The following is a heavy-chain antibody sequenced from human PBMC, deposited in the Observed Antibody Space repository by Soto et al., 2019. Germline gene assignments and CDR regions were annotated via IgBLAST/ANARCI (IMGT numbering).Heavy chain of an antibody. D-gene: IGHD3-16*02. CDR3: ARDYRIMITFGGVIATKGDYYYGMDV. CDR1: GGTFSSYA. V-gene: IGHV1-69*13. Sequence: GASLKVSCKSSGGTFSSYAISCVRQAPGQGLEWMGGIIPIFGTANYAQKFQGRVTITADESTSTAYMELSSLRSEDTAVYYCARDYRIMITFGGVIATKGDYYYGMDVWGQGTTVTVSS. CDR2: IIPIFGTA. J-gene: IGHJ6*02.